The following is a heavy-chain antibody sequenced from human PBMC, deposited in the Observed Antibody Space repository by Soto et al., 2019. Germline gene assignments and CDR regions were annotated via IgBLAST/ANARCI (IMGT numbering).Heavy chain of an antibody. J-gene: IGHJ1*01. V-gene: IGHV3-21*01. D-gene: IGHD3-10*01. CDR2: ISSSSSYI. Sequence: GGSLRLSCAASGFTFSSYAMSWVRQAPGKGLEWVSSISSSSSYIYYADSVKGRFTISRDNAKNSLYLQMNSLRAEDTAVYYCARDSSVRFGESEYFQHWGQGTLVTVSS. CDR1: GFTFSSYA. CDR3: ARDSSVRFGESEYFQH.